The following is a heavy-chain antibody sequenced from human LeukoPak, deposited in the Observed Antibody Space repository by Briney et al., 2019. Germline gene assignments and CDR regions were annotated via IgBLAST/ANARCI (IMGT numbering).Heavy chain of an antibody. J-gene: IGHJ4*02. D-gene: IGHD3-10*01. CDR2: ISGTSSYI. CDR3: ARGEYGSGSYHIDY. Sequence: GGSLRLSCAASGFTFSNYSMNWVRQAPGKGLEWVSFISGTSSYIYYADSVKGRFTISRGNAKNSLYLQMNSLRAEDTAVYYCARGEYGSGSYHIDYWGQGTLVTVSS. V-gene: IGHV3-21*01. CDR1: GFTFSNYS.